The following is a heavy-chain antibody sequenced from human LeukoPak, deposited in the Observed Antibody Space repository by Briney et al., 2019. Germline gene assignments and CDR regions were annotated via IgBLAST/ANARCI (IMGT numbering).Heavy chain of an antibody. Sequence: SETLSLTCTVSDGSITSYYWSWIRQPPGKGLEWIGYIYYTGSTNYNPSLKSRVTISVDTSKNQFSLKLTSVTAADTAVYYCARRGPGSPFDYWGQGTLVTVSS. CDR2: IYYTGST. CDR1: DGSITSYY. D-gene: IGHD3-10*01. V-gene: IGHV4-59*08. J-gene: IGHJ4*02. CDR3: ARRGPGSPFDY.